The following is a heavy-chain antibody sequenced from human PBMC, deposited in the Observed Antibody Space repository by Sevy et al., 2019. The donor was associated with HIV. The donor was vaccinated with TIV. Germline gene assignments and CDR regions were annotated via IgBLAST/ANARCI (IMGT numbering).Heavy chain of an antibody. CDR2: ISGSGDRT. V-gene: IGHV3-23*01. Sequence: GGSLRLSCAASGFRFSSYAMSWVRQAPGKGLEWVSTISGSGDRTYYADSVKGRFTISRDNSKNTLYLQMNSLRAEDTAIYYCAKDVTQWLVHDAFDIWGQGTMVTVSS. CDR1: GFRFSSYA. J-gene: IGHJ3*02. CDR3: AKDVTQWLVHDAFDI. D-gene: IGHD6-19*01.